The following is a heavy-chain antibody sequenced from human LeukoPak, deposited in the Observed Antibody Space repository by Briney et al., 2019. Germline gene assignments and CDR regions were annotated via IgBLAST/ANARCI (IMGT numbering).Heavy chain of an antibody. D-gene: IGHD3-22*01. V-gene: IGHV3-53*01. Sequence: GGSLRLSCAASGFTVSSNYMNWVRQAPGKGLEWVSVIYSSGHAYYADSVEGRFTISRDNSKNTLYLQMNSLRAEDTAVYYCVRDRRHSVSTGFYYVGFDYWGQGTLVTVSS. CDR1: GFTVSSNY. CDR2: IYSSGHA. CDR3: VRDRRHSVSTGFYYVGFDY. J-gene: IGHJ4*02.